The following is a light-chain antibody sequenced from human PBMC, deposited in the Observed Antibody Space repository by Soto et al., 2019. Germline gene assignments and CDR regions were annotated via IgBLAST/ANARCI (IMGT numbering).Light chain of an antibody. CDR2: WAS. CDR1: ESVLYSSNNKNY. Sequence: DIVMTQSPDSLAVSLGERATINCKSSESVLYSSNNKNYLGWYQQKQGQPPELLIYWASTRESGVTDRFSVSGSGTDFTLICSILQPEDVEVYYCQKNYITPLTFGQGTKREIK. V-gene: IGKV4-1*01. CDR3: QKNYITPLT. J-gene: IGKJ1*01.